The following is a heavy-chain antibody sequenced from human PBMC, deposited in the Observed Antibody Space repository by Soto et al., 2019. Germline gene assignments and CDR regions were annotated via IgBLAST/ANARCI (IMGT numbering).Heavy chain of an antibody. Sequence: PSETLSLTCAVYGGSFSGYYWSWIRQPPGKGLEWIGEINHSGSTNYNPSLKSRVTISVDTSKNQFSLKLSSVTAADTAVYYCARGVSAYYDFWSGYSPYYYYYGMDVWGQGTTVTVSS. V-gene: IGHV4-34*01. CDR1: GGSFSGYY. CDR2: INHSGST. J-gene: IGHJ6*02. CDR3: ARGVSAYYDFWSGYSPYYYYYGMDV. D-gene: IGHD3-3*01.